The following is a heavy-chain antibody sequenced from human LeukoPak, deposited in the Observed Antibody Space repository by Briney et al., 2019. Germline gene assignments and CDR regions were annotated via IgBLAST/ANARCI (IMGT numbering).Heavy chain of an antibody. CDR2: ITSSSSYI. CDR1: GFTFSTYN. J-gene: IGHJ4*02. Sequence: GGSLTLSCAASGFTFSTYNMNWLRQAPGKGLEGVSYITSSSSYIYYADSVKGRFTISRDNAKNSLYLQMNSLRAEDTAVYYCAKDSADMVRGVTSFDYWGQGTLVTVSS. V-gene: IGHV3-21*01. CDR3: AKDSADMVRGVTSFDY. D-gene: IGHD3-10*01.